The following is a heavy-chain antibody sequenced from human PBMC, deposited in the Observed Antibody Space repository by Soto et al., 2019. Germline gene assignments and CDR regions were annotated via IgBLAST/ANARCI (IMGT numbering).Heavy chain of an antibody. J-gene: IGHJ6*03. D-gene: IGHD6-13*01. CDR3: TTRIAARREFYYMDV. Sequence: GGSLRLSCAASGFTFSNAWMSWVRQAPGKGLEWVGRIKSKTDGGTTDYAAPVKGRFTISRDDSKNTLYLQMNSLKTEDTAVYYCTTRIAARREFYYMDVWGKGTTVTVSS. CDR1: GFTFSNAW. CDR2: IKSKTDGGTT. V-gene: IGHV3-15*01.